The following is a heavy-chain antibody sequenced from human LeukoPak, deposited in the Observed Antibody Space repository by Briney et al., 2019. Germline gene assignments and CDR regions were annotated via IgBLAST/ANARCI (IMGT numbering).Heavy chain of an antibody. D-gene: IGHD6-13*01. CDR1: GFTFSSYA. J-gene: IGHJ4*02. CDR2: ISYDGSNK. CDR3: ARDWGRVAAAGIGY. V-gene: IGHV3-30-3*01. Sequence: GGSLRLSCAASGFTFSSYAMHWVRQAPGKGLEWVAVISYDGSNKYYADSVKGRFTISRDNSKNTLYLQMNSLRAEDTAVYYCARDWGRVAAAGIGYWGQGTLVTVSS.